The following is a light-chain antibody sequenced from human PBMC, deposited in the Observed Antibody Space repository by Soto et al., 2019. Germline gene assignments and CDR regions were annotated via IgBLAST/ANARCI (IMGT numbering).Light chain of an antibody. CDR1: QSVLYSSNNKNY. CDR3: QQYYSSPPT. CDR2: WAS. J-gene: IGKJ1*01. Sequence: DIVMTQSPDSLAVSLGERATINCKSSQSVLYSSNNKNYLAWYQQKPGQPPKLLIYWASTRESGVPDRFSGSGSGTDFTLTISILQAEDVSVYYCQQYYSSPPTFGQGTKLDIK. V-gene: IGKV4-1*01.